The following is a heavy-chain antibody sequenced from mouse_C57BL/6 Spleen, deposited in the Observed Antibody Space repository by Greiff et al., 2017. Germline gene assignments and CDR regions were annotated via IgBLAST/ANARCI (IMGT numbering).Heavy chain of an antibody. CDR3: APAKLGEAMDY. D-gene: IGHD4-1*01. CDR2: IWSGGST. V-gene: IGHV2-2*01. CDR1: GFSLTSYG. J-gene: IGHJ4*01. Sequence: VMLVESGPGLVQPSQSLSITCTVSGFSLTSYGVHWVRQSPGKGLEWLGVIWSGGSTDYNAAFISRLSISKDNSKSQVFFNMNSLQADDTAIYYCAPAKLGEAMDYWGQGTSVTVSS.